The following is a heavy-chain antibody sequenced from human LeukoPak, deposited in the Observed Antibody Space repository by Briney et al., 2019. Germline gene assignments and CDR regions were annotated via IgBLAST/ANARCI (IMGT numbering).Heavy chain of an antibody. CDR2: IYYSGST. CDR3: ARRAGSPRYCSSTSCAGRKNYFDY. V-gene: IGHV4-59*12. J-gene: IGHJ4*02. Sequence: PSETLSLTCTVSGGSISSYYWSWVRQPPGKGLEWIGYIYYSGSTNYNPSLKSRVTISVDTSKNQFSLKLSSVTAADTAVYYCARRAGSPRYCSSTSCAGRKNYFDYWGQGTLVTVSS. D-gene: IGHD2-2*01. CDR1: GGSISSYY.